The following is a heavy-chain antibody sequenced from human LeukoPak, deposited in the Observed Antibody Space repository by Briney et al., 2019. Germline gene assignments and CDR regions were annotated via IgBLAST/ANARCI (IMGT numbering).Heavy chain of an antibody. V-gene: IGHV1-2*02. J-gene: IGHJ4*02. Sequence: ASVKVSCKASGYTFTGYYMHWVRQAPGQGLEWMGWINPNSGGTNYAQKFQGRVTMTRDTSISTAYMELSSLRSEDTAVYYCARGRIAAAYLFDYWGQGTLVTVSS. CDR3: ARGRIAAAYLFDY. CDR2: INPNSGGT. CDR1: GYTFTGYY. D-gene: IGHD6-13*01.